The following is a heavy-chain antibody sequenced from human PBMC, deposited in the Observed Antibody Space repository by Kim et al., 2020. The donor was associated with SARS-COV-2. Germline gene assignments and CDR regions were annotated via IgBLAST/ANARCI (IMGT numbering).Heavy chain of an antibody. Sequence: IYYADSVKGRFTISRDNAKNSLYLQMNSLRAEDTAVYYCASLNILTGTIDYWGQGTLVTVSS. J-gene: IGHJ4*02. CDR3: ASLNILTGTIDY. CDR2: I. V-gene: IGHV3-21*01. D-gene: IGHD3-9*01.